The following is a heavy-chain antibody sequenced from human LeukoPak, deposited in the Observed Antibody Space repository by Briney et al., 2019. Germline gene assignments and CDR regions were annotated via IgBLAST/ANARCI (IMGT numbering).Heavy chain of an antibody. CDR2: ISWNSGSI. J-gene: IGHJ6*02. Sequence: GRSLRLSCAASGFTFDDYAMHWVRQAPGKGLEWVSGISWNSGSIGYADSVKGRFTISRDNAKNSLYLQMNSLRAEDTALYYCAKDMSPGTYGMDVWGQGTTVTVSS. V-gene: IGHV3-9*01. CDR1: GFTFDDYA. CDR3: AKDMSPGTYGMDV.